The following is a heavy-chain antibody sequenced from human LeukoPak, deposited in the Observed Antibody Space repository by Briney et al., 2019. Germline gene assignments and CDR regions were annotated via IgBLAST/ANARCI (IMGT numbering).Heavy chain of an antibody. D-gene: IGHD2-21*01. J-gene: IGHJ4*02. V-gene: IGHV3-53*01. CDR3: AKDFRIGYSAHFDY. CDR2: IYSGGST. Sequence: GGSLRLSCAASGFTVSSNYMSWVRQAPGKGLEWVSVIYSGGSTYYAESVKGRFTISRDNSKNTLYLQMDSLRGEDTAVYYCAKDFRIGYSAHFDYWGQGALVTVSS. CDR1: GFTVSSNY.